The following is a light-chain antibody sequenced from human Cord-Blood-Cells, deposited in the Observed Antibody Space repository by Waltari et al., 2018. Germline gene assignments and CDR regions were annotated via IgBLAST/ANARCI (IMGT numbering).Light chain of an antibody. J-gene: IGKJ2*01. CDR1: QSISSY. Sequence: DIQMTQSPSSLSASVGDRVTITCRASQSISSYLNWYQQKPGKAPKLLIYAASSLQSGVPSRFSGSGSVTDFTLTISSLQPKDFATYYCQQSYSTPSFGQGTKLEIK. V-gene: IGKV1-39*01. CDR2: AAS. CDR3: QQSYSTPS.